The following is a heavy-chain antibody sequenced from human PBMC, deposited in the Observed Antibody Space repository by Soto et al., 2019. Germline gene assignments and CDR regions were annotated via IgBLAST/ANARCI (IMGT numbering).Heavy chain of an antibody. J-gene: IGHJ4*02. CDR2: INWNGRTR. Sequence: PGESLKISCAASGFIFEDYGMSWVRQRPGKGLEWVAGINWNGRTRDYVDSVRGRFTISRDDAKSHVYLEMNDVRPEDTAHYYCARAHPRGRYFDWLIFPLGDWGRGALVTVSS. CDR3: ARAHPRGRYFDWLIFPLGD. V-gene: IGHV3-20*04. CDR1: GFIFEDYG. D-gene: IGHD3-9*01.